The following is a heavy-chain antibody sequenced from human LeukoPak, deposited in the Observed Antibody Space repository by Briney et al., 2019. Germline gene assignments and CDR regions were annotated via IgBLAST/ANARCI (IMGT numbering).Heavy chain of an antibody. CDR2: ISYDGSNK. CDR3: AKDWAPYCGGDCYFNY. D-gene: IGHD2-21*02. V-gene: IGHV3-30*18. J-gene: IGHJ4*02. Sequence: EGSLRLSCAASGFIFNNYGMHWVRQAPGKGLEWVAVISYDGSNKNYADSVKGRFTISRDSSKNTVYLQMNSLRVEDTAVYYCAKDWAPYCGGDCYFNYWGQGTLVTVSS. CDR1: GFIFNNYG.